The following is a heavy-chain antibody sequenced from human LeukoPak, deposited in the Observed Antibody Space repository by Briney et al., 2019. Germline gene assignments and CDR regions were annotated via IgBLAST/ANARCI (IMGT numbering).Heavy chain of an antibody. CDR2: ISYDGSNK. CDR1: GFTFSSYA. V-gene: IGHV3-30-3*01. CDR3: ARETGSAVGSTDFDY. Sequence: GGSLRLSCAASGFTFSSYAMHWVRQAPGKGLEWVAVISYDGSNKYYADSVKGRFTISRDNSKYTLYLQMNSLRAEDTAVYYCARETGSAVGSTDFDYWGQGTLVTVSS. J-gene: IGHJ4*02. D-gene: IGHD4-17*01.